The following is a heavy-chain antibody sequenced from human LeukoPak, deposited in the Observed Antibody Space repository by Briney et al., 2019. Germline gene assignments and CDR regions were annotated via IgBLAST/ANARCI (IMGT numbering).Heavy chain of an antibody. D-gene: IGHD6-13*01. J-gene: IGHJ4*02. CDR2: FGRSGSDT. CDR1: GFTFDTSA. Sequence: GGSVSLSCAASGFTFDTSAMSWVRQSPGKGPEWVSTFGRSGSDTYYSDSVKGRFTIFRDNSKNTLYLQMNSLRDEDTAVYYCAKGSLGSWYYFDYWGQGTLVTVSS. CDR3: AKGSLGSWYYFDY. V-gene: IGHV3-23*01.